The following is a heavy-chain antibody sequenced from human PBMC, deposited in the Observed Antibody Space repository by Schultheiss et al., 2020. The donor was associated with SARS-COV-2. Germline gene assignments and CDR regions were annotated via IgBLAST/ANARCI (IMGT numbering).Heavy chain of an antibody. CDR2: IRSKANSYAT. CDR1: GFTFSGSA. J-gene: IGHJ4*02. Sequence: GGSLRLSCAASGFTFSGSAMHWVRQASGKGLEWVGRIRSKANSYATAYAASVKGRFTISRDDSKNTAYLQMNSPKTEDTAVYYCTFPSPVTSAFDYWGQGTLVTVSS. D-gene: IGHD4-17*01. CDR3: TFPSPVTSAFDY. V-gene: IGHV3-73*01.